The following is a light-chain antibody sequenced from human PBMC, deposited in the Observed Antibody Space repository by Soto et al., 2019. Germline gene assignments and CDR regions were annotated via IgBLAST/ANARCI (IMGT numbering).Light chain of an antibody. CDR2: GAS. CDR3: QQYYSYPRT. J-gene: IGKJ1*01. CDR1: QSVSSN. Sequence: IEMTQSPATLSVXRXEXXTXXXRASQSVSSNLVWYQQKPGQAPRLLIYGASSRATGIPDRFSGSGSGTDFTLTISRLEPEDFATYYCQQYYSYPRTFGQGTKVDIK. V-gene: IGKV3D-15*01.